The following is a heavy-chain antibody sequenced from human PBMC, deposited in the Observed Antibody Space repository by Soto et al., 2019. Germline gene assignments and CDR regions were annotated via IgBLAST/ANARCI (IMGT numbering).Heavy chain of an antibody. CDR2: ISASKGNT. D-gene: IGHD6-6*01. CDR1: GFTFTNYG. Sequence: GASVKVSCKASGFTFTNYGITWVRQAPGQGLEWMGWISASKGNTNYAQKFQGRVTMTTDTSTSTAYMELRSLRSDDMAVYYCASRSGQLPYYFDYWGQGTLVTVSS. J-gene: IGHJ4*02. CDR3: ASRSGQLPYYFDY. V-gene: IGHV1-18*03.